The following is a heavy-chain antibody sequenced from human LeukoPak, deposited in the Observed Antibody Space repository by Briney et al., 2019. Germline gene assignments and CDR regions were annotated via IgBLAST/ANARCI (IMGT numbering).Heavy chain of an antibody. V-gene: IGHV4-38-2*01. CDR2: IYHSGNA. CDR1: GYSISSGYY. CDR3: AGTIAKYNWNYASYASFDY. Sequence: SETLSLTCAVSGYSISSGYYWGWIRQPPGKGLEWIGIIYHSGNAYYNPSLKSRVTISVDTSDNQFSLTLSSVTAADTAMYYCAGTIAKYNWNYASYASFDYWGQGTLVTVSS. J-gene: IGHJ4*02. D-gene: IGHD1-7*01.